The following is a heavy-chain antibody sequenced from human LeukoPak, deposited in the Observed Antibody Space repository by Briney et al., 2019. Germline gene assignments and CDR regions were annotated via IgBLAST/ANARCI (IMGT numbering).Heavy chain of an antibody. CDR3: ARGSGSYLRGFDY. D-gene: IGHD3-10*01. V-gene: IGHV3-7*04. J-gene: IGHJ4*02. CDR2: IKQDGSEK. Sequence: GGSLRLSCAASGFTFSSYWMSWVRQAPGKGLEWVANIKQDGSEKYYVDSVKGRFTTSRDNAKNSLYLQMNSLRAEDTAVYYCARGSGSYLRGFDYWGQGTLVTVSS. CDR1: GFTFSSYW.